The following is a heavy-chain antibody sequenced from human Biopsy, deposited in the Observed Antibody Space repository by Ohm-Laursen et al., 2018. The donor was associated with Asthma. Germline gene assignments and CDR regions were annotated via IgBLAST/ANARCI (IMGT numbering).Heavy chain of an antibody. J-gene: IGHJ5*02. Sequence: ASVKVSCTTSGYTFIGYHIHWVRQAPGRGLEWMGRINPNSGGTNYAQKFQGRVTMTSDTSISTAYMELSRLRSDDTALYYCARGQKSPGDRWFDPWGQGTLVTVSS. CDR3: ARGQKSPGDRWFDP. V-gene: IGHV1-2*06. CDR1: GYTFIGYH. D-gene: IGHD7-27*01. CDR2: INPNSGGT.